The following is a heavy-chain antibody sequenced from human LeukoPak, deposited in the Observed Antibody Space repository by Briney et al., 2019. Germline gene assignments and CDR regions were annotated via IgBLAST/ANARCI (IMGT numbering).Heavy chain of an antibody. D-gene: IGHD6-13*01. J-gene: IGHJ6*02. V-gene: IGHV3-53*01. CDR1: GFTVSSNY. Sequence: GGSLRLSCAASGFTVSSNYMSWVRQAPGKGLEWVSVIYSGGSTYYADSAKGRFTISRDNSKNTLYLQMNSLRAEDTAVYYCARWDPRAAGTSYYYYGMDVWGQGTTVTVSS. CDR2: IYSGGST. CDR3: ARWDPRAAGTSYYYYGMDV.